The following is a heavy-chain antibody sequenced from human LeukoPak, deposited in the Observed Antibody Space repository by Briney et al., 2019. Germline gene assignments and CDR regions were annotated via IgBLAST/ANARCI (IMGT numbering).Heavy chain of an antibody. CDR2: ISSSSYT. Sequence: GGSLRLSCAASGFTFSDYYMSWIRQAPVKGLEWVSYISSSSYTNYADSVKGRFTISRDNAKNSLYLQMNSLRAEDTAVYYCARDNTVTTSVDYWGQGTLVTVSS. J-gene: IGHJ4*02. CDR1: GFTFSDYY. CDR3: ARDNTVTTSVDY. D-gene: IGHD4-17*01. V-gene: IGHV3-11*06.